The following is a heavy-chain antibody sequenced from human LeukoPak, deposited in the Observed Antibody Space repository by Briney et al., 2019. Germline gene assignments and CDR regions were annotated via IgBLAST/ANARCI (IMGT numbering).Heavy chain of an antibody. CDR1: GGSISSYY. V-gene: IGHV4-4*07. J-gene: IGHJ5*02. CDR2: IYTSGST. CDR3: ARSGQQLVLGWFDP. Sequence: SETLSLTCTVSGGSISSYYWSWIRQPAGKGLEWIGRIYTSGSTNHNPSLKSRVTMSVDTSKNQFSLKLSSVTAADTAVYYCARSGQQLVLGWFDPWGQGTLVTVSS. D-gene: IGHD6-13*01.